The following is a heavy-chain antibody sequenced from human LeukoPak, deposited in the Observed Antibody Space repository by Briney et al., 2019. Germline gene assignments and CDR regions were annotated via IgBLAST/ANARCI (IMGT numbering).Heavy chain of an antibody. V-gene: IGHV3-53*01. Sequence: PGGSLRLSCAASGFTFSSYAMSWVRQAPAKGLEWVSVIYSGGSTYYADSVKGRFTISRDNSKNTLYLQMNSLRAEDTAVYYCARGLYSSGWYYFDYWGQGTLVTVSS. D-gene: IGHD6-19*01. CDR1: GFTFSSYA. CDR3: ARGLYSSGWYYFDY. CDR2: IYSGGST. J-gene: IGHJ4*02.